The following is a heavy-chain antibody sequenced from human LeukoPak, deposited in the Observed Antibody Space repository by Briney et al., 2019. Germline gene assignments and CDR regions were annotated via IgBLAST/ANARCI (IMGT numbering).Heavy chain of an antibody. CDR1: GGTFSSYA. Sequence: GASVKVSCKASGGTFSSYAISWVRQAPGQGLEWMGRIIPIIGITNYAQRFQGRVTITTDKSTSTAYMELSSLRSEDTAMYYCARSGSGSYYKGYDHYRLDVGGQGTTVTVSS. CDR2: IIPIIGIT. CDR3: ARSGSGSYYKGYDHYRLDV. D-gene: IGHD3-10*01. V-gene: IGHV1-69*04. J-gene: IGHJ6*02.